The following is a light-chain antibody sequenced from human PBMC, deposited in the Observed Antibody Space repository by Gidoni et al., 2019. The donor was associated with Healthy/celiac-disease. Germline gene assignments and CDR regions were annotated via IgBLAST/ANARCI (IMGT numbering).Light chain of an antibody. CDR1: SSDVSGYNY. J-gene: IGLJ3*02. Sequence: QSALTQPASVSGSPGQSITISCTGTSSDVSGYNYVSWYQQPPGKAPKLMIYEVSNRPSGVPDRFSGSKSGNTASLTISGLQAEDEADYYCSSYTSSSTDWVFGGGTKLTVL. CDR2: EVS. V-gene: IGLV2-14*01. CDR3: SSYTSSSTDWV.